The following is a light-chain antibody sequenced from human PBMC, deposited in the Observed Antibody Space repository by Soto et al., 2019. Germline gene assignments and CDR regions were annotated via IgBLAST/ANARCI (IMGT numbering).Light chain of an antibody. J-gene: IGKJ5*01. CDR1: QSITSY. CDR2: GAS. CDR3: QQSDSIPIT. Sequence: DIQMTQSPSSLSASVGDRVTITCRAGQSITSYLNWYQQKPGKAPKLLIYGASTLQSGVPSRFSGSGSGTDFTLTISSLQPEEFATYYCQQSDSIPITFGQGTRLEIK. V-gene: IGKV1-39*01.